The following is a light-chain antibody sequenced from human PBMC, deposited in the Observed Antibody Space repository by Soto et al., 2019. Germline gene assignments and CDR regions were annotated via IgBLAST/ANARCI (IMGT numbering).Light chain of an antibody. CDR3: QQQHTYSYT. V-gene: IGKV1-5*01. CDR2: DAS. CDR1: QKIHSW. Sequence: DIQMTQSPSTLSASVGDRVTITCRASQKIHSWLAWYQQKPGKAPKLLIYDASPLEGGVSSRFGGSGTGTEFTLAISSLQTDDFATYYCQQQHTYSYTFVKGTKPEIK. J-gene: IGKJ2*01.